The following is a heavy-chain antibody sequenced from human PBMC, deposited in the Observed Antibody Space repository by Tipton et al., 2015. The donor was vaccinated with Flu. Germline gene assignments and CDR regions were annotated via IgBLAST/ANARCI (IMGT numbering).Heavy chain of an antibody. CDR3: ARGPESIVGATGGWFDP. D-gene: IGHD1-26*01. V-gene: IGHV4-34*01. CDR1: GASFSGYY. CDR2: INHSGST. Sequence: TLSLTCAVYGASFSGYYRSWICQPPGKGLEWIGEINHSGSTNYNPSLKSRVTISVDTSKNQFSLKLSSVTAADTAVYYCARGPESIVGATGGWFDPWGQGTLVPVSS. J-gene: IGHJ5*02.